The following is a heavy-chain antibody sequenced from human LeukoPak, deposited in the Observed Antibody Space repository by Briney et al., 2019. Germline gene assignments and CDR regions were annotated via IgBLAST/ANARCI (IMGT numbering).Heavy chain of an antibody. J-gene: IGHJ2*01. CDR2: INHSGST. CDR3: ARGLSRGVVPASVIWYFDL. CDR1: GGSFSGYY. Sequence: PSETLSPTCAVYGGSFSGYYWSWIRQPPGKGLEWIGEINHSGSTNYNPSLKSRVTISVDTSKNQFSLKLSSVTAADTAVYYCARGLSRGVVPASVIWYFDLWGRGTLVTVSS. V-gene: IGHV4-34*01. D-gene: IGHD2-2*01.